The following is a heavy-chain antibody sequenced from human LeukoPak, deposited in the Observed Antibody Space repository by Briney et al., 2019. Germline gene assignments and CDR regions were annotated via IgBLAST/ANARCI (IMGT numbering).Heavy chain of an antibody. CDR1: GFTFPNYA. CDR3: ARATGYDATFDY. Sequence: PGGSLRLSCAASGFTFPNYAWSWVRQAPGMGLEWVSLISDSGGRTYYADSMKGRFTISRDNAKNSLYLQMNSLRAEDTAVYFCARATGYDATFDYWGLGTLVTVSS. CDR2: ISDSGGRT. J-gene: IGHJ4*02. V-gene: IGHV3-23*01. D-gene: IGHD6-13*01.